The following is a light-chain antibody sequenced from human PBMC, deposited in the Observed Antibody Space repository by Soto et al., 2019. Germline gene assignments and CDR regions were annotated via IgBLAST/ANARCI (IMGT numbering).Light chain of an antibody. Sequence: EIVMTQSPATLSVSPGERATLSCRASQSVSSNLAWYQQKPGQAPRILIYGASTRATGIPARFSGSGSGTEFTLTISSRQSEDFAVYYCQQYNNWRWTFGQGTKVEIK. CDR2: GAS. CDR1: QSVSSN. CDR3: QQYNNWRWT. V-gene: IGKV3-15*01. J-gene: IGKJ1*01.